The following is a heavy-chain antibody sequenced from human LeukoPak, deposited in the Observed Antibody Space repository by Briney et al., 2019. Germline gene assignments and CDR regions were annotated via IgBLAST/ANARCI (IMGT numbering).Heavy chain of an antibody. Sequence: GGTLRLTCTASGFTISIYYMYCCRQAPAEGLLEGAFIWYDGSQKYYADSVQGRVTISRDNSKNTLYLQMNTLTAEDTAVYYCARPLAGWQQLIGGLDYWGQGTLVTVSS. CDR1: GFTISIYY. CDR2: IWYDGSQK. CDR3: ARPLAGWQQLIGGLDY. J-gene: IGHJ4*02. V-gene: IGHV3-33*07. D-gene: IGHD2-15*01.